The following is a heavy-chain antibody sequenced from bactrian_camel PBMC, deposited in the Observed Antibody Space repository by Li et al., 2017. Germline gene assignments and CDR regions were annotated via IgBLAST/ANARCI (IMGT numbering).Heavy chain of an antibody. D-gene: IGHD2*01. CDR1: GFIFNTSA. Sequence: QLVESGGGLVQPGGSLRLSCAASGFIFNTSAMSWVRQAPGKGLEWVSAISSDGGSTSYADSVKGRFIISQDTTKTTIYLRMVELRPEDSAMYYCAAGAALLVGGICYTDYRIYGQGTQVTVS. J-gene: IGHJ4*01. CDR2: ISSDGGST. V-gene: IGHV3S40*01.